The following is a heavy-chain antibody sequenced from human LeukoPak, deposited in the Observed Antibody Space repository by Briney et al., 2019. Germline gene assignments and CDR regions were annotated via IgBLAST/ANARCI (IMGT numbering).Heavy chain of an antibody. V-gene: IGHV3-23*01. CDR3: AKDSASWRLFDY. CDR2: ISSSGGAS. J-gene: IGHJ4*02. Sequence: GGSLRLSCAAPGFTFSACGMSWVRQAPGKGLEWVSTISSSGGASYYADSVQGRFTISRDNSKNTLYLQMNSLRAEDTAIYYCAKDSASWRLFDYWGQGILVTVST. CDR1: GFTFSACG. D-gene: IGHD2-2*01.